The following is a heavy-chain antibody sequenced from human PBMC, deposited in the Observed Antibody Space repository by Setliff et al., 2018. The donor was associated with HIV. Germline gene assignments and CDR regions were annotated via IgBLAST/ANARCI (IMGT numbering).Heavy chain of an antibody. D-gene: IGHD3-22*01. CDR3: ARVPGGNYYDSSGFTQLYFDY. Sequence: ASVKVSCKTSGGTLSNYVITWVRQAPGQGLEWMGMIIPMYNIPAYAQKFQGRVTMTRDTSTSTVYMELSSLRSEDTAVYNCARVPGGNYYDSSGFTQLYFDYWGQGTLVTVSS. J-gene: IGHJ4*02. CDR2: IIPMYNIP. CDR1: GGTLSNYV. V-gene: IGHV1-69*04.